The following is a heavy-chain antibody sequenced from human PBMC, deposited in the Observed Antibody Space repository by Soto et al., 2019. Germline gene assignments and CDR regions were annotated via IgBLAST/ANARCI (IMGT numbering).Heavy chain of an antibody. J-gene: IGHJ4*02. V-gene: IGHV3-21*01. Sequence: EVQLVESGGGLVKPGGSLRLSCAASGFTFSSYSMNWVRQAPGKGLEWVSSISSSSSYIYYADSVKGRLTISRDNANNSLYLQMNSLRAEDTAVYYCARDIAVAGTTYVDYWGQGTLVTVSS. CDR3: ARDIAVAGTTYVDY. CDR2: ISSSSSYI. CDR1: GFTFSSYS. D-gene: IGHD6-19*01.